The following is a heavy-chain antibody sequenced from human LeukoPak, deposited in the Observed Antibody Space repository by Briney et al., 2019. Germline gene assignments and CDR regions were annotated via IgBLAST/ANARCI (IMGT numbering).Heavy chain of an antibody. CDR3: ARDRWHSSGWYTGEFDY. CDR1: GFTFSSFG. J-gene: IGHJ4*02. D-gene: IGHD6-19*01. CDR2: IWFDGSNK. Sequence: GGSLRLSCAASGFTFSSFGMHWVRQAPGKGLEWVAVIWFDGSNKYYPDSVKGRFTISRDNSKNNLYLQMSSLRAEDTAVYYCARDRWHSSGWYTGEFDYWGQGTLVTVSS. V-gene: IGHV3-33*01.